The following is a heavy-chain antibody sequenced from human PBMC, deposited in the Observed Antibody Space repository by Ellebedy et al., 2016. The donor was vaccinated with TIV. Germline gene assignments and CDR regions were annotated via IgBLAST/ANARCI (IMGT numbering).Heavy chain of an antibody. CDR1: GFIFSDYY. CDR2: ISSSGTPI. D-gene: IGHD6-13*01. V-gene: IGHV3-11*01. Sequence: GESLKISCAASGFIFSDYYMTWIRQAPGKGLEWISYISSSGTPIYYADSVRGRFTISRDNAKNSPDLQMNSLRADDTAVYYCARGTAVGYWGQGTLVTVSS. J-gene: IGHJ4*02. CDR3: ARGTAVGY.